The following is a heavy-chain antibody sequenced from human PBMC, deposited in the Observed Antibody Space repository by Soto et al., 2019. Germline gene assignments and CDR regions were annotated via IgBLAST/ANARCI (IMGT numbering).Heavy chain of an antibody. V-gene: IGHV3-73*02. CDR3: ASGDSFDI. CDR2: IRSKPDTYAT. Sequence: EVQLVESGGGLVQPGGSVKLSCAASGFMFSASAMHWVRQASGKGLEWVGRIRSKPDTYATAYSASVKGRFTISRDDSKNTAYLQMNSLKNEDTAMYYCASGDSFDIWGQGTMVTVSS. J-gene: IGHJ3*02. CDR1: GFMFSASA.